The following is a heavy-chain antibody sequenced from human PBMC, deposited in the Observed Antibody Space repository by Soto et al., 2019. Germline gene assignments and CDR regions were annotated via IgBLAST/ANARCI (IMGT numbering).Heavy chain of an antibody. D-gene: IGHD5-18*01. V-gene: IGHV4-39*01. J-gene: IGHJ4*02. CDR2: ISRSGTT. CDR3: ARSGYSYGPNPLLY. CDR1: GGSINNNYYY. Sequence: PSETLSLTCTVSGGSINNNYYYWGWVRQPPGKGLEWIASISRSGTTYYNPSLKSRVTKSIDTSRNQFSLTLTSVTAADTAVYYCARSGYSYGPNPLLYWGQGTLVTVSS.